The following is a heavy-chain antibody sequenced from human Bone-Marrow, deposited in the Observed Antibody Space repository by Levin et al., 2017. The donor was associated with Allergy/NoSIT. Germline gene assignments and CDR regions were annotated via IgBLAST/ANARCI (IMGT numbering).Heavy chain of an antibody. CDR2: ISYDGTNK. CDR1: GFTFSTYG. J-gene: IGHJ3*02. Sequence: GGSLRLSCAASGFTFSTYGLHWVRQAPGKGLEWVAVISYDGTNKYYADSVKGRFTISRDNSKNTLYLQMNSLRAEDTAVFYCARAGTAMSTGALDIWGQGTVVTVPS. CDR3: ARAGTAMSTGALDI. V-gene: IGHV3-30*03. D-gene: IGHD5-18*01.